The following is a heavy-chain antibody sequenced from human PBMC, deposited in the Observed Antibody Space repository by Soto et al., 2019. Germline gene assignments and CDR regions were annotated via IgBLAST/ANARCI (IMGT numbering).Heavy chain of an antibody. J-gene: IGHJ4*02. D-gene: IGHD1-26*01. CDR2: IYYSGST. CDR3: ARRDAVGATYYFDY. Sequence: SETLSLTCTVSGGSISSSSYYWGWIRQPPGKGLEWIGSIYYSGSTYYNPSLKSRVTISVGTSKNQFSLKLSSVTAADTAVYYCARRDAVGATYYFDYWGQGTLVTVSS. CDR1: GGSISSSSYY. V-gene: IGHV4-39*01.